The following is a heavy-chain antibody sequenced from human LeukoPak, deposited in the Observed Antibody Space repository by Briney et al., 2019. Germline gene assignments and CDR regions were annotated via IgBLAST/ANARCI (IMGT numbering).Heavy chain of an antibody. V-gene: IGHV3-21*01. J-gene: IGHJ4*02. CDR1: GFTFSTYT. D-gene: IGHD6-13*01. CDR3: ARDVSGSSSWVRFDY. CDR2: ISSSDTYI. Sequence: GGSLRLSCAASGFTFSTYTMNWVRQAPGKGLEWVSSISSSDTYIYYADSVKGRFTISRDNARNSLYLQMNSLRAEDTAVYYCARDVSGSSSWVRFDYWGQGTLVTVSS.